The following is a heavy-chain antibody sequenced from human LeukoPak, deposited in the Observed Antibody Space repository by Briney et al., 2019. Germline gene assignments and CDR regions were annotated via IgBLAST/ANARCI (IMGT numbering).Heavy chain of an antibody. Sequence: GGSLRLSCAASGFAFDDYAMHWVRQAPGKGLEWVSAISGSGGSTYYADSVKGRFTISRDNSKNTLYLQMNSLRAEDTAVYYCAKGSSWHGYYYYYMDVWGKGTTVTVSS. V-gene: IGHV3-23*01. D-gene: IGHD6-13*01. CDR2: ISGSGGST. CDR3: AKGSSWHGYYYYYMDV. CDR1: GFAFDDYA. J-gene: IGHJ6*03.